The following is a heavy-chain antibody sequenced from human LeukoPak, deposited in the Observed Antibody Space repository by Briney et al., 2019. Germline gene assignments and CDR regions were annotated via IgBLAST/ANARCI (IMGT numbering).Heavy chain of an antibody. J-gene: IGHJ4*02. CDR1: GYSISSGYF. CDR3: ASVRGYSYGTFDY. D-gene: IGHD5-18*01. V-gene: IGHV4-38-2*02. CDR2: IYTSGST. Sequence: KSSETLSLTCTVSGYSISSGYFWGWIRQPPGKGLEWIGRIYTSGSTNYNPSLKSRVTISVDTSKNQFSLKLSSVTAADTAVYYCASVRGYSYGTFDYWGQGTLVTVSS.